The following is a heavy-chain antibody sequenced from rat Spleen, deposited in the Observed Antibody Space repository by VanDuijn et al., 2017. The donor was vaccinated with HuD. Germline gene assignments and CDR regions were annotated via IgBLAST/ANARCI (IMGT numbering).Heavy chain of an antibody. D-gene: IGHD1-5*01. CDR3: ARTEIQLDYFDY. CDR1: GFIFSDYH. V-gene: IGHV5S11*01. CDR2: INNSGSST. J-gene: IGHJ2*01. Sequence: EVQLVESGGGLVQPGRSLKISCAASGFIFSDYHLAWVRQAPTKGLEWVASINNSGSSTYYRDSVKGLFTISRDNAKSTLYLQMDSLRSEETATYYCARTEIQLDYFDYWGQGVMVTVSS.